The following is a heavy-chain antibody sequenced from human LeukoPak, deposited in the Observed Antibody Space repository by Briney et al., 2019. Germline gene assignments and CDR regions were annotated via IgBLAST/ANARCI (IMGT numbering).Heavy chain of an antibody. D-gene: IGHD4-17*01. CDR3: ARGTTVTVDY. V-gene: IGHV1-2*02. J-gene: IGHJ4*02. Sequence: GASVNVSCKASVYTFTGYYMHGGRQAAGQGREWMGWINPNSGGTNYAQKFQGRVTMTRDTSISTAYMELSRLRSDDTAVYYCARGTTVTVDYWGQGTLVTVSS. CDR2: INPNSGGT. CDR1: VYTFTGYY.